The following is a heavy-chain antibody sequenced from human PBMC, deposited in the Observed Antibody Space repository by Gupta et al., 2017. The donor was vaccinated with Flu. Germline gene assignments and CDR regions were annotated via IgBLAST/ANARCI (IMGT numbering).Heavy chain of an antibody. V-gene: IGHV4-34*01. CDR2: IHHSGST. D-gene: IGHD3-16*01. CDR3: ARGRGGNTRVDY. CDR1: GGSFSDYF. Sequence: CAVYGGSFSDYFWSWIRQSPGKGLEWIGEIHHSGSTNYNPSLESRVTLSVDTSSNQISLKLNSVTAADTAVYYCARGRGGNTRVDYWGQGTRVTVSS. J-gene: IGHJ4*02.